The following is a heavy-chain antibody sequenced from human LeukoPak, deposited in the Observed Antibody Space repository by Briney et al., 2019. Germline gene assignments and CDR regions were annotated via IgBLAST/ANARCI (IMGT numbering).Heavy chain of an antibody. CDR1: GYTFTGYY. CDR3: ARGSPTYYYDSSYFDY. V-gene: IGHV1-2*02. D-gene: IGHD3-22*01. CDR2: INPNSGGT. J-gene: IGHJ4*02. Sequence: ASVKVSCKASGYTFTGYYMHWVRQAPGQGLEWMGWINPNSGGTNYAQKFQGRVTMTRDTSFSTAYMELSRLRSDDTAVYYCARGSPTYYYDSSYFDYWGQGTLVTVSS.